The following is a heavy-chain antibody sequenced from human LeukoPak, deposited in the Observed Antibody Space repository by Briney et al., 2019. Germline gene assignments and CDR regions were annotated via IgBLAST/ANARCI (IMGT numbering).Heavy chain of an antibody. CDR1: GFTFTTYA. CDR3: AKTFYYGSGNFNFDY. CDR2: ISAGGSA. Sequence: PGGSLRLSCAASGFTFTTYAMNWVRQAPGKGLEWVSTISAGGSAFYADSVKGRFTISRDNSKKVLYLQMNTLRAEDTAIYYCAKTFYYGSGNFNFDYWGQGTLVTVSS. V-gene: IGHV3-23*01. D-gene: IGHD3-10*01. J-gene: IGHJ4*02.